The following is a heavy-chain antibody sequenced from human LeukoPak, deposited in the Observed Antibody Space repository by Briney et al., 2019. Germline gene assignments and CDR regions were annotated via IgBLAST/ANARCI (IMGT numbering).Heavy chain of an antibody. D-gene: IGHD3-22*01. CDR1: GGSISSYY. J-gene: IGHJ4*02. CDR2: IYYSGST. Sequence: SSETLSLTCTVSGGSISSYYWSWIRQPPGKGLEWIGHIYYSGSTNYNPSLKSRVTISVGTSTNQFSLKLSSVTAADTAVYYCARADSSGYYVGYWGQGTLVTVSS. V-gene: IGHV4-59*01. CDR3: ARADSSGYYVGY.